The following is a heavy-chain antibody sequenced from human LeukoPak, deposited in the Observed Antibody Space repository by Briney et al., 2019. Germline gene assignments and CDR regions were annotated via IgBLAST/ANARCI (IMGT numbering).Heavy chain of an antibody. CDR3: AKDFLYSGSPL. D-gene: IGHD1-26*01. CDR1: GFTFSSYA. J-gene: IGHJ4*02. V-gene: IGHV3-23*01. Sequence: GASVRLSCTASGFTFSSYAMSWVRQAPGKGLEWVAAISGSGGSTYYADSVKGRFTISRDNSKNTLYLQMNSLRAEDTAVYYCAKDFLYSGSPLWGQGTLVTVSS. CDR2: ISGSGGST.